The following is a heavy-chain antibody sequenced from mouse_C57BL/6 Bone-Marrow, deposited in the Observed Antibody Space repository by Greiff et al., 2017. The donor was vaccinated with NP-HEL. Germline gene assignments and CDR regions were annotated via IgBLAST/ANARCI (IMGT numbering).Heavy chain of an antibody. D-gene: IGHD1-1*01. J-gene: IGHJ3*01. CDR3: ARCYGSTFAY. Sequence: EVQLVESGGGLVKPGGSLKLSCAASGFTFSDYGMHWVRQAPEQGLEWVAYISTGSSTIYYADTLKGRITISRDNAKNTLFLQMTSLRSEDTAMYYCARCYGSTFAYWGQGTLVTVSA. CDR1: GFTFSDYG. V-gene: IGHV5-17*01. CDR2: ISTGSSTI.